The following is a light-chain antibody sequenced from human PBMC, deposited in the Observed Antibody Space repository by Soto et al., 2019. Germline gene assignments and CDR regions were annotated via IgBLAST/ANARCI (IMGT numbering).Light chain of an antibody. CDR2: AAS. Sequence: ETVMTQSPATLSVSPGDRITLSCRASQSVGINLAWYQQKPGQAPRLLIYAASSRATSIPARFIGDGSGTEFTLTISSRQSEDFAVYYCQQYNDWPPGGAFGQGTKLEIK. CDR3: QQYNDWPPGGA. J-gene: IGKJ2*01. V-gene: IGKV3-15*01. CDR1: QSVGIN.